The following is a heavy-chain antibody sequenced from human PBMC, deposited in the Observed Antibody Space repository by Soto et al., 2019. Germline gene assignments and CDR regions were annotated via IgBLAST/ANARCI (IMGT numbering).Heavy chain of an antibody. CDR3: AHRPTTVTWWLDP. Sequence: SGPKLINQAQTLTINFTFCVFSHTTKRVGVGCIRQPPGKALEWLAVIYWDDDKRYSPSLKSRLTITKDTSKNQVVLTMTNMDPADTATYFCAHRPTTVTWWLDPRGQGTLVTVSS. V-gene: IGHV2-5*02. D-gene: IGHD4-17*01. CDR1: VFSHTTKRVG. CDR2: IYWDDDK. J-gene: IGHJ5*02.